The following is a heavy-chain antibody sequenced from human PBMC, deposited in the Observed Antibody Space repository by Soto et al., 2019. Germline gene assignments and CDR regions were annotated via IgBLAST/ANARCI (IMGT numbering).Heavy chain of an antibody. J-gene: IGHJ5*02. D-gene: IGHD3-3*01. CDR2: ISSSGSTI. CDR3: AGDFYDFWSGYPPGSNWFDP. Sequence: SGGSLRLSCASSGFTFSDYYMSLIRQAPGKGLEWVSYISSSGSTIYYADSVKGRFTISRDNAKNSLYLQMNSLRAEDTAVYYCAGDFYDFWSGYPPGSNWFDPWGQGTLVTVSS. CDR1: GFTFSDYY. V-gene: IGHV3-11*01.